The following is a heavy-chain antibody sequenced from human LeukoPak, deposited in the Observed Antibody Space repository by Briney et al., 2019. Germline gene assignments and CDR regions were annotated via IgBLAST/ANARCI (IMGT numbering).Heavy chain of an antibody. Sequence: PSETLSLTCAVSGGYISSFNWWSWVRQPPGKGLEWIGEIYHSGSTNYSPSLKSRVTISVDTSKNQFSLKLSSVTAADTAVYYCARVTFLGSLFGSGYTPFDYWGQGTLVTVSS. CDR1: GGYISSFNW. CDR2: IYHSGST. J-gene: IGHJ4*02. V-gene: IGHV4-4*02. D-gene: IGHD3-22*01. CDR3: ARVTFLGSLFGSGYTPFDY.